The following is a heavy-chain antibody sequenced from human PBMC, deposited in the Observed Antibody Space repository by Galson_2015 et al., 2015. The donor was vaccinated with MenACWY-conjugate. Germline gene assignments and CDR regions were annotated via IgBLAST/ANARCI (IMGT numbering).Heavy chain of an antibody. CDR2: IKADGSFS. CDR3: AWDNNWSFGS. CDR1: GFTFNNYW. J-gene: IGHJ4*02. D-gene: IGHD1-1*01. V-gene: IGHV3-74*01. Sequence: SLRLSCAASGFTFNNYWMHWVRQPPGKGLEWISYIKADGSFSNYADSVKGRFTIPTDNAKNMVYLQMDGLGDEDTAVYFCAWDNNWSFGSWGQGTLVTVSS.